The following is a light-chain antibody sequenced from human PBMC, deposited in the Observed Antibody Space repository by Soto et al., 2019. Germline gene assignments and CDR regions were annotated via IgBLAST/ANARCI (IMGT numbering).Light chain of an antibody. CDR2: GAS. V-gene: IGKV3-20*01. Sequence: EIVLTQSPGTLSLSPGERAALSCRASQSVSSSSLAWYQQKPGQAPRLLVYGASSRATGVPDRFSGSGSGTDFTLIISSLMPEDFALYFCQQYGSSPQTFRQGTKVESK. J-gene: IGKJ1*01. CDR1: QSVSSSS. CDR3: QQYGSSPQT.